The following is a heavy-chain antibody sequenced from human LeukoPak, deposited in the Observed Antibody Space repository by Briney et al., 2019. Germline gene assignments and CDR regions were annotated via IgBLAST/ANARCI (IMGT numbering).Heavy chain of an antibody. D-gene: IGHD3-22*01. CDR1: GYTFTGYY. CDR2: INPNSGGT. CDR3: ARVIVSWSNYYGMDV. V-gene: IGHV1-2*02. J-gene: IGHJ6*02. Sequence: ASVKVSCKASGYTFTGYYIHWVRQAPGQGLEWMGWINPNSGGTNYAQKFQGRVTMTRDTSISTAYMELSRLRSDDTAVYYCARVIVSWSNYYGMDVWGQGTTVTVSS.